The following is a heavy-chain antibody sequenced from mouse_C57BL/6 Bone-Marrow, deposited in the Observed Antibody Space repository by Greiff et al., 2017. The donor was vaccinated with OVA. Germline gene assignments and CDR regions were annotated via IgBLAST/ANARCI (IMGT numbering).Heavy chain of an antibody. V-gene: IGHV1-15*01. D-gene: IGHD2-5*01. J-gene: IGHJ4*01. CDR1: GYTFTDYE. CDR3: TRGYSNYYAMDY. CDR2: IDPETGGT. Sequence: VQLQESGAELVRPGASVTLSCKASGYTFTDYEMHWVKQTPVHGLEWIGAIDPETGGTAYNQKFKGKAILTADKSSSTAYMELRSLTSEDSVVYYCTRGYSNYYAMDYGGQGTSVTVSA.